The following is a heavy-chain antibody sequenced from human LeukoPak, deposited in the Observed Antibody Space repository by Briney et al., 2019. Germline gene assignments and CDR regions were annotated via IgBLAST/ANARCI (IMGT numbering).Heavy chain of an antibody. CDR2: IYTSGST. J-gene: IGHJ4*02. V-gene: IGHV4-61*02. CDR1: GGSISSGSYY. D-gene: IGHD3-22*01. CDR3: ARDRPHGGSGYFFDY. Sequence: PSETLSLTCTVSGGSISSGSYYWSWIRQPAGKGLEWIGRIYTSGSTNYNPSLKSRVTISVDTSKNQFSLKLSSVTAADTAVYYCARDRPHGGSGYFFDYWGQGTLVTVSS.